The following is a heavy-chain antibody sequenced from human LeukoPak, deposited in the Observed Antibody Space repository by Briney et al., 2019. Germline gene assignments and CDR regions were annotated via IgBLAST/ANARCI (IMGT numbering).Heavy chain of an antibody. CDR2: ISSSGSTI. CDR3: ARESWEAKEGGSDWFDP. V-gene: IGHV3-48*03. Sequence: GGSLRPSCAASGFTFSSYEMNWVRQAPGKGLEWVSYISSSGSTIYYADSVKGRFTISRDNSKNTLYLQMNSLRAEDTAVYYCARESWEAKEGGSDWFDPWGQGTLVTVSS. CDR1: GFTFSSYE. D-gene: IGHD3-10*01. J-gene: IGHJ5*02.